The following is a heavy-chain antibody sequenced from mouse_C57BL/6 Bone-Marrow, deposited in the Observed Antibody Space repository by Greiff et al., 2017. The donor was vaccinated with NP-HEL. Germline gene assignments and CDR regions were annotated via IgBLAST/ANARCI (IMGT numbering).Heavy chain of an antibody. V-gene: IGHV1-22*01. CDR3: ARQGVYYYYGSSPYAMDY. J-gene: IGHJ4*01. CDR1: GYTFTDYN. CDR2: INPNNGGT. D-gene: IGHD1-1*01. Sequence: EVQLQQSGPELVKPGASVKMSCKASGYTFTDYNMHWVKQSHGKSLEWIGYINPNNGGTSYNQKFKGKATLTVNKSSSTAYMELRSLTSEDSAVYYCARQGVYYYYGSSPYAMDYWGQGTSVTVSS.